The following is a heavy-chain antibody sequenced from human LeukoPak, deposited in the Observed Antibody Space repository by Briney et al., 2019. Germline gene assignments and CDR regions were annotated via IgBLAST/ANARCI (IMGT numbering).Heavy chain of an antibody. CDR2: INHSGST. CDR3: ARGFPLRYFDWSLHFEF. V-gene: IGHV4-34*01. J-gene: IGHJ4*02. D-gene: IGHD3-9*01. Sequence: SETLSLTCAVYGGSFSGYYWSWIRQPPGKGLEWIGEINHSGSTNYNPSLKSRVTISVDTSKNQFSLKLSSVTAADTAVYYCARGFPLRYFDWSLHFEFGGQGTLVTVSS. CDR1: GGSFSGYY.